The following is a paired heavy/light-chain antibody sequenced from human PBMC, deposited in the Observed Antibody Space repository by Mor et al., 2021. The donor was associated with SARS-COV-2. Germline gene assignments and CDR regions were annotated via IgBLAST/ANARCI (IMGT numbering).Light chain of an antibody. V-gene: IGKV3-11*01. J-gene: IGKJ4*01. CDR3: QQRSNWPLT. CDR1: QSVSSY. Sequence: EIVLTQSPATLSLSPGERATLSCRASQSVSSYLAWFQQKPGQAPRLLIYDASNRATGIPARFSGSGSGTDFTLTISSLEPEDFAVYYCQQRSNWPLTFGGGTKVEIK. CDR2: DAS.
Heavy chain of an antibody. V-gene: IGHV3-49*05. CDR2: IRSKDYGGTA. CDR3: TRGPMNYYDSSAYLY. D-gene: IGHD3-22*01. J-gene: IGHJ4*02. Sequence: EVHLVESGGGLVKPGRSLRLSCTASGFTFGDYAFTWFRQAPGKGLEWVGFIRSKDYGGTAEYAASVKGRFTISRDDSKSIAYLQMNSLKTEDTAVYYCTRGPMNYYDSSAYLYWGQGTLVTVSS. CDR1: GFTFGDYA.